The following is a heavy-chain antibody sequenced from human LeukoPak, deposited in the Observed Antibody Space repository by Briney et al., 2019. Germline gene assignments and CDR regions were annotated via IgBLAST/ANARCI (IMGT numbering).Heavy chain of an antibody. CDR1: GGSISSGGYY. D-gene: IGHD3-22*01. Sequence: SETLSLTCTVSGGSISSGGYYWSWIRQHPGKGLEWIGYIYYSGSTNYNPSLKSRVTISVDTSKNQFSLKLSSVTAADTAVYYCARGQDYYDSSGYYSLDYWGQGTLVTVSS. CDR3: ARGQDYYDSSGYYSLDY. V-gene: IGHV4-31*03. CDR2: IYYSGST. J-gene: IGHJ4*02.